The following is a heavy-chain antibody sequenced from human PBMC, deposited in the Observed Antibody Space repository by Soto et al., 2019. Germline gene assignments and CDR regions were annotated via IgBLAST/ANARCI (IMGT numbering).Heavy chain of an antibody. CDR3: ATDKFASSNSISDH. D-gene: IGHD4-4*01. CDR2: IERYGSDT. J-gene: IGHJ4*02. V-gene: IGHV3-7*04. CDR1: GFIFSGSW. Sequence: EVQLVESGGGLVQPGGSLRLSCTASGFIFSGSWMSWVRQAPGKGLEWVANIERYGSDTYYMDSVLGRFTISRDNAKNSLYLQMDSLRVEDTAIYYCATDKFASSNSISDHWGQGILVTVSS.